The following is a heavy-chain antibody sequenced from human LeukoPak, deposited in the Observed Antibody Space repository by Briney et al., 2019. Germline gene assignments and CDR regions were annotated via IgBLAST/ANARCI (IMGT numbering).Heavy chain of an antibody. CDR3: ARDGDYGTFAFDI. D-gene: IGHD4-17*01. V-gene: IGHV4-30-4*08. CDR2: IYYSGST. J-gene: IGHJ3*02. CDR1: GGSISSSSYY. Sequence: SETLSLTCTVSGGSISSSSYYWSWIRQPPGKGLEWIGYIYYSGSTYYNPSLKSRVTISVDTSKNQFSLKLSSVTAADTAVYYCARDGDYGTFAFDIWGQGTMVTVSS.